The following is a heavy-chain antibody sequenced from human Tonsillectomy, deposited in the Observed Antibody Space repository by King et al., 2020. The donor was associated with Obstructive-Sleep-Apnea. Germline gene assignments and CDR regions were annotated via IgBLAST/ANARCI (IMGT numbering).Heavy chain of an antibody. V-gene: IGHV4-39*07. Sequence: QLQESGPGLVKPSETLSLTCTVSGGSISSSSYYWGWIRQPPGKGLEWIGSIYYSGRTYYNPSLKSRGTISVDTSKNQFSLKRCSVTAADTAVYYCAALDEWFDPWGQGTLVTASS. CDR1: GGSISSSSYY. CDR3: AALDEWFDP. J-gene: IGHJ5*02. CDR2: IYYSGRT. D-gene: IGHD3/OR15-3a*01.